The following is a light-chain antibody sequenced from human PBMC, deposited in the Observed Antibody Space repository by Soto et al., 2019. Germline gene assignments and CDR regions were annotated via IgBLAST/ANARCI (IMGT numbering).Light chain of an antibody. CDR3: SSYTSSSTPYV. CDR1: SSNIGSNY. CDR2: EVF. Sequence: QSVLTQPPSASGTPGQRVTISCSGSSSNIGSNYVYWYQQLPGTAPKLMIYEVFNRPSGVSYRFSGSKSGNTASLTISGLQAEDEADYYCSSYTSSSTPYVFGTGTKVTVL. J-gene: IGLJ1*01. V-gene: IGLV2-14*01.